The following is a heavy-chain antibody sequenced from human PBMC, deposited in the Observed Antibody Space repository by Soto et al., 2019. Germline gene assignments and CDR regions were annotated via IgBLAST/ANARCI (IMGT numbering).Heavy chain of an antibody. J-gene: IGHJ4*02. CDR1: GYTFTSYY. V-gene: IGHV1-46*01. Sequence: ASVKVSCKASGYTFTSYYMHWVRQAPGQGLEWMGIIDPSGGSTSYAQKFQGRVTMARDTSTSTVYMELSSLRSEDTAVYYCARGGQQQLATGYFDYWGQGTLVTVSS. CDR3: ARGGQQQLATGYFDY. CDR2: IDPSGGST. D-gene: IGHD6-13*01.